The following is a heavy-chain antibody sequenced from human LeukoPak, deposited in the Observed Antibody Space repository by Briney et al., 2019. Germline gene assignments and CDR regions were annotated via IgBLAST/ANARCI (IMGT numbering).Heavy chain of an antibody. D-gene: IGHD3-16*01. CDR1: GFTFSSYS. CDR2: ITSSSSTI. CDR3: ARSLGYSDY. J-gene: IGHJ4*02. V-gene: IGHV3-48*04. Sequence: GGSLRLSCAASGFTFSSYSMNWARQAPGKGLEWVSFITSSSSTIYYADSVKGRFTISRDNVKNSLYLQMNSLRAEDTAVYYCARSLGYSDYWGQGTLVTVSS.